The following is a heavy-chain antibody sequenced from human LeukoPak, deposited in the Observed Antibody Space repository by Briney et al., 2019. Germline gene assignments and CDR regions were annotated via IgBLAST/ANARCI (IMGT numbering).Heavy chain of an antibody. CDR2: ISSSSSYI. CDR1: GFTFSSYS. J-gene: IGHJ6*02. Sequence: GGSLRLSCAASGFTFSSYSMNWVSRAPGKGLEWVSSISSSSSYIYYADSVKGRFTISRDNAKNSLYLQMNSLRAEDTAVYYCARDIVVVPAAMGYYYGMDVWGQGTTVTVSS. CDR3: ARDIVVVPAAMGYYYGMDV. V-gene: IGHV3-21*01. D-gene: IGHD2-2*01.